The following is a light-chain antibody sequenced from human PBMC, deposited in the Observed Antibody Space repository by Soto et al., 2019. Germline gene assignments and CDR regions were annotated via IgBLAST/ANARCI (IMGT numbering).Light chain of an antibody. CDR1: QRVNSRY. CDR2: GAS. CDR3: QQYGSSGT. Sequence: EIVLTQSPGTLSFSTGERATLSCRASQRVNSRYLAWYQQKPGQAPRLLIYGASNRATGIPDRFSGSGSGTDFTLTISRLEPEDFAVYYCQQYGSSGTFGQGTKGDIK. J-gene: IGKJ1*01. V-gene: IGKV3-20*01.